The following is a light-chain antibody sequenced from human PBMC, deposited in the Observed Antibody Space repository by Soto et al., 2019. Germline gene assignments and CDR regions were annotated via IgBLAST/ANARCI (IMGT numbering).Light chain of an antibody. CDR1: RGISTW. CDR2: TAS. J-gene: IGKJ3*01. V-gene: IGKV1-12*01. Sequence: DFQMTQSPSSGSASVGDSVSITCRASRGISTWLAWYQQKPGKAPELLIQTASSVQSGVPSRFSGSGSGTDFTLTISSLQPEDSAIYYCQQTNGPFTFGPGTKVEVK. CDR3: QQTNGPFT.